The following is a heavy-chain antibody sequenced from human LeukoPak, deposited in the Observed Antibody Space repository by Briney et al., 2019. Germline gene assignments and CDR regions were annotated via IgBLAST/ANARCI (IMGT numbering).Heavy chain of an antibody. CDR2: IYYSGST. CDR1: GGSISSYY. J-gene: IGHJ3*02. V-gene: IGHV4-59*01. D-gene: IGHD5-12*01. Sequence: SETPSLTCTVSGGSISSYYWSWIRQPPGKGLEWIGYIYYSGSTNYNPSLKSRVTISVDTSKNQFSLKLSSVTAADTAVYYCARGGIVATYDAFDIWGQGTMVTVSS. CDR3: ARGGIVATYDAFDI.